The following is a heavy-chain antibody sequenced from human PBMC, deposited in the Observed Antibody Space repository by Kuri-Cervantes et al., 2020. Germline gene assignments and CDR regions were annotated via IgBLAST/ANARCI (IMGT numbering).Heavy chain of an antibody. V-gene: IGHV4-61*08. Sequence: GSLRLSCTVSGGSISSGGYYWSWIRQPPGKGLEWIGYIYYSGSTNYNPSLKSRVTISVDTSKNQFSLKLSSVTAADTAVYYCARDPVTYCSSTSCYGGWFDPWGQGTLVTVSS. CDR3: ARDPVTYCSSTSCYGGWFDP. D-gene: IGHD2-2*01. CDR2: IYYSGST. CDR1: GGSISSGGYY. J-gene: IGHJ5*02.